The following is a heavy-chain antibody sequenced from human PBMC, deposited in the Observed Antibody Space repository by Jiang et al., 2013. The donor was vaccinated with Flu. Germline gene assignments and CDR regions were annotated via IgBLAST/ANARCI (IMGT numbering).Heavy chain of an antibody. V-gene: IGHV5-51*01. D-gene: IGHD3-10*01. CDR1: GFNFPIYW. CDR2: IYPGDSET. Sequence: VQLVESGAEVKKPGESLKISCKTSGFNFPIYWIAWVRQMPGKGLEWMGIIYPGDSETIYSPSFQGQVSISADTSTTTAYLQWTSLKASDTAMYYCARLVYSSGTNAFEMWGQGTMVNVSS. CDR3: ARLVYSSGTNAFEM. J-gene: IGHJ3*02.